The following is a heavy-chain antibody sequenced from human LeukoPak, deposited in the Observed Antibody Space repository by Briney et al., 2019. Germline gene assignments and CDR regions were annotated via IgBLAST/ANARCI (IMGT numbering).Heavy chain of an antibody. Sequence: SETLSLTCTVSGGSISSYYWSWIRQPPGKGLEWIGYIYYSGSTNYNPSLKSRVTISVDTSKNQFSLKLSSVTAADTAVYYCARDRSGIAVAGYWFDPWGQGTLVTVSS. CDR3: ARDRSGIAVAGYWFDP. CDR1: GGSISSYY. V-gene: IGHV4-59*01. J-gene: IGHJ5*02. D-gene: IGHD6-19*01. CDR2: IYYSGST.